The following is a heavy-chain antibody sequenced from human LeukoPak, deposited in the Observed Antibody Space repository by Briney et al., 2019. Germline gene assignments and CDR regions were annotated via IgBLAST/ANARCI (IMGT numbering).Heavy chain of an antibody. D-gene: IGHD6-13*01. Sequence: SETLSLTCAVYGGSFSGYYWSWIRQPPGKGLEWIGEINHSGSTNYNPSLKSRVTISVDTSKNQFSLKLSSVTAADTAVYYCARGIAAAGPYYFDYWGQGTLVTVSS. CDR1: GGSFSGYY. CDR3: ARGIAAAGPYYFDY. CDR2: INHSGST. V-gene: IGHV4-34*01. J-gene: IGHJ4*02.